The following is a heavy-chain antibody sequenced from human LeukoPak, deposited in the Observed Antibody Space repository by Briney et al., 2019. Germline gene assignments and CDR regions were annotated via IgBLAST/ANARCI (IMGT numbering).Heavy chain of an antibody. J-gene: IGHJ4*01. CDR3: AKASACCNGWDFEY. D-gene: IGHD6-19*01. V-gene: IGHV3-23*01. Sequence: GGSLRLSCAASGFAFSTYAMNWVRQAPGRGLEWVSTISTGGGSIYYADSVKGRFTISGDNSKNTLYLQMNSLRAGDTAIYYCAKASACCNGWDFEYWDQGTLVTVSS. CDR1: GFAFSTYA. CDR2: ISTGGGSI.